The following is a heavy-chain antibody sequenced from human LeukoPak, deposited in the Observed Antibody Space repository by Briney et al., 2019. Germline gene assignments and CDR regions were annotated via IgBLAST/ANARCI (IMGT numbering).Heavy chain of an antibody. CDR2: IYYSGST. D-gene: IGHD6-19*01. V-gene: IGHV4-61*01. J-gene: IGHJ5*02. CDR1: GGSVSSGSYY. CDR3: ARAAVAGANWFDP. Sequence: SETLSLTCTVSGGSVSSGSYYWSWIRQPPGKGLEWIGYIYYSGSTNYNPSLKSRVTISVDTSKSQFSLKLSSVTAADTAVYYCARAAVAGANWFDPWGQGTLVTVSS.